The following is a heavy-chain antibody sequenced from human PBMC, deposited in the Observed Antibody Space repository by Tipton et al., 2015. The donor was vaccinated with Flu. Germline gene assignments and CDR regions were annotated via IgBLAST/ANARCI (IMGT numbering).Heavy chain of an antibody. CDR2: IYPDDSDT. CDR3: ARQDCSTSTCYVDY. CDR1: GDSFISYW. J-gene: IGHJ4*02. V-gene: IGHV5-51*01. Sequence: VQLVQSGAEVKKPGESLKISCKGFGDSFISYWIGRVRQMPGKGLEWMGIIYPDDSDTRYSPSFQGQVTFSADKSLNTAFLQWTSLKASDTAMYYCARQDCSTSTCYVDYWGQGTLVTVSS. D-gene: IGHD2-21*01.